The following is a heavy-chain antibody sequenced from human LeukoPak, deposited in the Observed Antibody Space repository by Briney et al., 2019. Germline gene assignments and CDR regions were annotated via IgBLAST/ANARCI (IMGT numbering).Heavy chain of an antibody. CDR1: GGSISSSSYY. J-gene: IGHJ5*02. D-gene: IGHD4-11*01. CDR2: IYYSGST. CDR3: AVFNYDFWFDP. V-gene: IGHV4-39*07. Sequence: SETLSLTCTVSGGSISSSSYYWGWIRQPPGKGLEWIGSIYYSGSTYYNPSLKSRVAISVDTSKNQFSLKLSSVTAADTAVYYCAVFNYDFWFDPWGRGTLVTVSS.